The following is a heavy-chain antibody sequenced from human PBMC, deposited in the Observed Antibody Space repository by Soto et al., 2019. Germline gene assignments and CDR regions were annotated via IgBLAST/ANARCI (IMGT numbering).Heavy chain of an antibody. Sequence: SQTLCLRCTVSEGSIVSYDGSCIRQPTGKGLEWIGYIYYSGSTNYNPSLKSRVTISVDTSKNQFSLKLSSVTAADTAVYYCARHEGGYDEYYYYYYMDVWGKGTTVTVSS. D-gene: IGHD5-12*01. CDR2: IYYSGST. V-gene: IGHV4-59*08. CDR3: ARHEGGYDEYYYYYYMDV. CDR1: EGSIVSYD. J-gene: IGHJ6*03.